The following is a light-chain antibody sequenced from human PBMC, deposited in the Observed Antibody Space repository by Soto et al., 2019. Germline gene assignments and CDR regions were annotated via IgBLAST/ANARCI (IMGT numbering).Light chain of an antibody. J-gene: IGLJ1*01. Sequence: QSVMTQAASLSGSPGQSITISCTGTSGDIGAYYYFSWFQQHPDKAPKLMISEVINRPSGVSNRFSGSKSGNTAYLTISGLQVEDEAEYFCFSFTITCTHVFGTGTKATVL. CDR3: FSFTITCTHV. V-gene: IGLV2-14*01. CDR2: EVI. CDR1: SGDIGAYYY.